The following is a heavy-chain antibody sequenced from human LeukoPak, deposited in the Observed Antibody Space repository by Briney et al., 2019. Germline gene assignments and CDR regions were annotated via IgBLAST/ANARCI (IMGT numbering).Heavy chain of an antibody. CDR2: ISYDGSNK. J-gene: IGHJ5*02. V-gene: IGHV3-30*03. D-gene: IGHD3-3*01. CDR3: ARDVSSITIFGVVIP. Sequence: GGSLRLSCAASGFTFSSYGMHWVRQAPGKGLEWVAVISYDGSNKYYADSVKGRFTISRDNSKNTLYLQMNSLRAEDTAVYYCARDVSSITIFGVVIPWGQGTLVTVSS. CDR1: GFTFSSYG.